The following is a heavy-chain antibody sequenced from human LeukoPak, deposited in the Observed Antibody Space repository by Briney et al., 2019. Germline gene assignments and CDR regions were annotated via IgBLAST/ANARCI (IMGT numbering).Heavy chain of an antibody. D-gene: IGHD3-16*01. J-gene: IGHJ4*02. V-gene: IGHV3-23*01. CDR2: ISGSGSRT. Sequence: GSLRLSCAASGFPFSSYAMSWVRQAPGKGLEWVSSISGSGSRTYYADSVKGRFTISRDNSKNTVFLQMNSLKAEDTAVYYCAKGGGGVLASWGQGTLVTVSS. CDR1: GFPFSSYA. CDR3: AKGGGGVLAS.